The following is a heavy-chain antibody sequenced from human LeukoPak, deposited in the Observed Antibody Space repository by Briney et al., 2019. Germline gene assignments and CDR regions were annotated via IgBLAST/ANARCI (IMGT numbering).Heavy chain of an antibody. CDR3: AREGSSGWYYFDY. J-gene: IGHJ4*02. CDR1: GYTFTGYY. Sequence: ASVKVSCKASGYTFTGYYMHWVRQAPGQGREWMGWINPNSGGTNYAQKFQGRVTMTRDTSISTAYMELSRLRSDDTAVYYCAREGSSGWYYFDYWGQGTLVTVSS. CDR2: INPNSGGT. V-gene: IGHV1-2*02. D-gene: IGHD6-19*01.